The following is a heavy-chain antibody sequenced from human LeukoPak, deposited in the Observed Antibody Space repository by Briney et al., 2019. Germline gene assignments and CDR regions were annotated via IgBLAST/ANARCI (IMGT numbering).Heavy chain of an antibody. Sequence: SETLSLTCTVSGGSISSYYWSWIRQPPGKGLEWIGEINHSGSTNYNPSLKSRVTISVDTSKNQFSLKLSSVTAADTAVYYCARADSSSWYANWFDPWGQGTLVTASS. CDR2: INHSGST. CDR3: ARADSSSWYANWFDP. CDR1: GGSISSYY. D-gene: IGHD6-13*01. J-gene: IGHJ5*02. V-gene: IGHV4-34*01.